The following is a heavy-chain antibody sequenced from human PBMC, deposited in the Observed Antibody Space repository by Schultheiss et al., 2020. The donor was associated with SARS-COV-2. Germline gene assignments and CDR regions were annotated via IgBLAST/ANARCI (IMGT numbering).Heavy chain of an antibody. CDR2: IYYSGST. Sequence: SETLSLTCTVSGGSISSYYWSWIRQPPGKGLEWIGYIYYSGSTNYNPSLKSRVTISVDTSKNQISLKLSSVTAADTAVYYCARGLRVYRIAARPDYYYYMDVWGKGTTVTVSS. J-gene: IGHJ6*03. CDR1: GGSISSYY. D-gene: IGHD6-6*01. V-gene: IGHV4-59*12. CDR3: ARGLRVYRIAARPDYYYYMDV.